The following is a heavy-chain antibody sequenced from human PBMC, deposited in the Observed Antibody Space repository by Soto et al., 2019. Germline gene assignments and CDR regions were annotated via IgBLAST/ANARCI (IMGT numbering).Heavy chain of an antibody. V-gene: IGHV1-2*02. CDR2: INPATGAA. Sequence: QLHLVQSGAVVKKPGASVTVSCSASGYPVTAYYMHWVRQAPGRGLEWMGGINPATGAAKYTQSFQGRVPRPRGTSTSTVLLELGGPTSGDTAVFYWARGGGVGVAGSAAFDMWGQGTLVTVSS. D-gene: IGHD3-3*01. J-gene: IGHJ3*02. CDR1: GYPVTAYY. CDR3: ARGGGVGVAGSAAFDM.